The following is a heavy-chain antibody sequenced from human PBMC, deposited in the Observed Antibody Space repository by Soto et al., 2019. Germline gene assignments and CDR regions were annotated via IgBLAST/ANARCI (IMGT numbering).Heavy chain of an antibody. V-gene: IGHV5-10-1*01. Sequence: GESLKISCNGSGYSFTSYWISWVRQMPGKGLEWMGRIDPSDSYTNYSPSFQGHVTISADKSISTAYLQWSSLKASDTAMYYCARSQTYYYDSREYYGMDVWGQGTKVTVSS. CDR1: GYSFTSYW. CDR2: IDPSDSYT. J-gene: IGHJ6*02. D-gene: IGHD3-22*01. CDR3: ARSQTYYYDSREYYGMDV.